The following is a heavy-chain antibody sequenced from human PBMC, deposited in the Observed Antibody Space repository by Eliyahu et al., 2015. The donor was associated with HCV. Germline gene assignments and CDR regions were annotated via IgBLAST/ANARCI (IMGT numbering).Heavy chain of an antibody. J-gene: IGHJ6*02. Sequence: QVQLVESGGGVVQPGRSLRLXCAAXGFXFXXXGMHWVRQAPGKGLEWVAVISYDGSNKYYADSVKGRFTISRDNSKNTLYLQMNSLRAEDTAVYYCAKNSVYYGDYAYYYGMDVWGQGTTVTVSS. D-gene: IGHD4-17*01. V-gene: IGHV3-30*18. CDR3: AKNSVYYGDYAYYYGMDV. CDR1: GFXFXXXG. CDR2: ISYDGSNK.